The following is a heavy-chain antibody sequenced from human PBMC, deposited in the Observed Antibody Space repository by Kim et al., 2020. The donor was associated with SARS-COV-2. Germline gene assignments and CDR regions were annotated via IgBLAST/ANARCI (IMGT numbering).Heavy chain of an antibody. CDR3: ARDSTFGGVIVFDYFDY. D-gene: IGHD3-16*02. CDR2: IKQDGSEK. Sequence: GGSLRLSCAASGFTFSSYWMSWVRQAPGKGLEWVANIKQDGSEKYYVDSVKGRFTISRDNAKNSLYLQMNSLRAEDTAVYYCARDSTFGGVIVFDYFDYWGQGTLVTVSS. V-gene: IGHV3-7*03. CDR1: GFTFSSYW. J-gene: IGHJ4*02.